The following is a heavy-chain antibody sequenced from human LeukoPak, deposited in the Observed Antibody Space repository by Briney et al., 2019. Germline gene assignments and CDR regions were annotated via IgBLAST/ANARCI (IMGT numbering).Heavy chain of an antibody. CDR1: GVTLTSFD. Sequence: ARSLSLSSAASGVTLTSFDTRWVRHPPGKGLEWVSFIRDDGSNKHYVDFVKGPFTVSRDDCKDTLYLQLNSLRPEDTAVYYCAKDLHQVFDIWGQGKMVTVSS. V-gene: IGHV3-30*02. CDR2: IRDDGSNK. CDR3: AKDLHQVFDI. D-gene: IGHD2-2*01. J-gene: IGHJ3*02.